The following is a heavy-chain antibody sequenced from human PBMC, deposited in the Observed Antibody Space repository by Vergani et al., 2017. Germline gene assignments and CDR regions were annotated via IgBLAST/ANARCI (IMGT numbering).Heavy chain of an antibody. CDR3: ARGGRSGWYGGGFDY. J-gene: IGHJ4*02. V-gene: IGHV4-61*02. CDR2: IYTSGST. Sequence: QVQLQESGPGLVKPSQTLSLTCTVSGGSISSGSYYWSWIRQPAGKGLEWIGRIYTSGSTNYNPSLKSRVTISVDTSKNQFSLKLSSVTAADTAVYYCARGGRSGWYGGGFDYWGQGTLVTVSS. CDR1: GGSISSGSYY. D-gene: IGHD6-19*01.